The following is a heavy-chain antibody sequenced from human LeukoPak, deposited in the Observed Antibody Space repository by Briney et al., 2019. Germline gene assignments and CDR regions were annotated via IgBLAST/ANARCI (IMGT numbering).Heavy chain of an antibody. CDR1: GGSISSYY. J-gene: IGHJ4*02. Sequence: KTSETLSLTCAVSGGSISSYYWNWIRQPPGKGLEWIGYIYYSGSTKYNPSLKSRVTISVDTSKNQFSLKLSSVTAADTAMYFCARASLAVATATPYYFDYWGQGTLVTVSS. CDR2: IYYSGST. D-gene: IGHD5-12*01. V-gene: IGHV4-59*01. CDR3: ARASLAVATATPYYFDY.